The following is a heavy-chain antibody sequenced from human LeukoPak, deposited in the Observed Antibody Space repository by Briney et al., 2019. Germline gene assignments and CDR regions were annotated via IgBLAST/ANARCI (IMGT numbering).Heavy chain of an antibody. CDR3: VRDFRSADY. CDR1: GFTFSTYC. J-gene: IGHJ4*02. CDR2: ICPDGTVT. Sequence: QSGGSLRLSCAASGFTFSTYCMHWVRQAPGKGPMWVSRICPDGTVTNYADSVKARFIISRDNARNTVYLQMNSLRAEDTAVYYCVRDFRSADYWGQGTLVTVSS. V-gene: IGHV3-74*01.